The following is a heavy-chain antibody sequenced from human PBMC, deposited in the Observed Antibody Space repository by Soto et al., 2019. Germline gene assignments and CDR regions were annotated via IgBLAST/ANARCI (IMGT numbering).Heavy chain of an antibody. CDR1: GDSFGSYA. Sequence: SVKVSCKASGDSFGSYAVSWVRQAPGQGLEWMGATIPVFGTTNYTQKFQGRVTITADDLTTTAYMELSSLRSDDTAVYYCASGPFGWLDPWGQGTLVTVSS. V-gene: IGHV1-69*13. CDR2: TIPVFGTT. J-gene: IGHJ5*02. D-gene: IGHD3-10*01. CDR3: ASGPFGWLDP.